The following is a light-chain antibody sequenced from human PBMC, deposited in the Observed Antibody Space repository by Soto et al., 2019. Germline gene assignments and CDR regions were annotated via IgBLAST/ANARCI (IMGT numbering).Light chain of an antibody. CDR3: CSYAGSSTWV. V-gene: IGLV2-23*01. Sequence: QSALTQPASVSGSPGQSITISCTGSSSDVGSYNFVSWHQQHPGKAPKLMIYEGSKRPSGVSNRFSGSKSGNTASLTISGLQAEDEADYYCCSYAGSSTWVFGGGTKLTLL. J-gene: IGLJ3*02. CDR2: EGS. CDR1: SSDVGSYNF.